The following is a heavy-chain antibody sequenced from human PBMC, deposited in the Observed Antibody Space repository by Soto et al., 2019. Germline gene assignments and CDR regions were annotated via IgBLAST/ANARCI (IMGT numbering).Heavy chain of an antibody. CDR2: INWDDDK. J-gene: IGHJ4*02. CDR3: AHRRRNAYNLPYDFDY. V-gene: IGHV2-5*02. Sequence: QITLKESGPTLVKPTQTLTLTCTFSGFSVTTRGVGVGWIRQPPGKALEWLAFINWDDDKRYSPSLKGRLSITKDTSKNHVVLTVTNIDPLDTATYYCAHRRRNAYNLPYDFDYWGQGTLVTVSS. D-gene: IGHD1-1*01. CDR1: GFSVTTRGVG.